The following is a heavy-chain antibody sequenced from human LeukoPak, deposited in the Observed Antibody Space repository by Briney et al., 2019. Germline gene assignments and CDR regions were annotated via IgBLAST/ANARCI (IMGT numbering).Heavy chain of an antibody. J-gene: IGHJ6*02. V-gene: IGHV4-34*01. CDR2: INHSGST. D-gene: IGHD6-13*01. CDR1: GGSFSGYY. CDR3: ARARGNGAAAAPRYYYYGMDV. Sequence: WETLSLICGVEGGSFSGYYWSWIRQPPGKGLEWIGEINHSGSTNYNPSLKSRVTISVDTSKNQFSLKLSSVTAADTAVYYCARARGNGAAAAPRYYYYGMDVWGQGTTVTVSS.